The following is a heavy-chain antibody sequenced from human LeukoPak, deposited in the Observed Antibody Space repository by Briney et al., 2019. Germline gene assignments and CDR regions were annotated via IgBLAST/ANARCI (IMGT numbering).Heavy chain of an antibody. CDR3: ARNPRAGSGGAFDI. V-gene: IGHV4-39*07. CDR2: IYYSGST. J-gene: IGHJ3*02. Sequence: SETLSLTCTVSGGSISSSSYYWGWIRQPPGKGLEWIGSIYYSGSTNYNPSLKSRVTMSVDTSKNQFSLKLSSVTATDTAVYYCARNPRAGSGGAFDIWGQGTMVTVSS. CDR1: GGSISSSSYY. D-gene: IGHD3-10*01.